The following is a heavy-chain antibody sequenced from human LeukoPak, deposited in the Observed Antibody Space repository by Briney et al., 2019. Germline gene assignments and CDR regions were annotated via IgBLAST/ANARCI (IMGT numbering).Heavy chain of an antibody. CDR2: IYYSGST. CDR1: GGSISSSSYY. Sequence: SETLSLTCTVSGGSISSSSYYWGWIRQPPGKGLEWIGSIYYSGSTYYNPSLKSRVTISVDTSKNQFSLKLSSVTAADTAVYYCAREGRFDSSGYCGYWGQGTLVTVSS. V-gene: IGHV4-39*07. J-gene: IGHJ4*01. CDR3: AREGRFDSSGYCGY. D-gene: IGHD3-22*01.